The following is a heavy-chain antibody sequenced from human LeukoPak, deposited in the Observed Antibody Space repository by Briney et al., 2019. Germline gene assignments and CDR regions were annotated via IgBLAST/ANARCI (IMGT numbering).Heavy chain of an antibody. J-gene: IGHJ6*02. CDR2: IYTSGST. CDR1: GGSISSYY. CDR3: ARDLDSSSSCGMDV. Sequence: SETLSLTCTVSGGSISSYYWGRIRQPAGKGLEWIGRIYTSGSTKYNPSLKSRVTMSVDTSKNQFSLKLSSVTAADTAVYYCARDLDSSSSCGMDVWGQGTTVTVSS. D-gene: IGHD6-6*01. V-gene: IGHV4-4*07.